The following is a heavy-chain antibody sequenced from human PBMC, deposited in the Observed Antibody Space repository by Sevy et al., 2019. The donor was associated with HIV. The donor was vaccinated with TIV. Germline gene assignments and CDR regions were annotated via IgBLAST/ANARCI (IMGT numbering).Heavy chain of an antibody. J-gene: IGHJ5*02. D-gene: IGHD3-3*01. CDR3: ARDPTYYDFWAGYYTGWFDP. V-gene: IGHV3-11*01. Sequence: GGSLRLSCVGSGFRFSGYYMNWIRQAPGKGLEWVSYISGTGNTKYYTDSVKGRLTISRDNAKNSLEMNSLRVDDTAVYYCARDPTYYDFWAGYYTGWFDPWGQGTLVTVSS. CDR1: GFRFSGYY. CDR2: ISGTGNTK.